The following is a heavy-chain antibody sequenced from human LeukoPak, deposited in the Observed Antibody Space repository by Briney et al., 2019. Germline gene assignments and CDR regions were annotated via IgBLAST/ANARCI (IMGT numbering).Heavy chain of an antibody. D-gene: IGHD3-10*01. CDR1: GGSFSGYY. J-gene: IGHJ4*02. V-gene: IGHV4-34*01. CDR2: INHSGST. Sequence: SETLSLTCAVYGGSFSGYYWSWIRQPPGKGLEWIGEINHSGSTNYNPSLKSRVTISVDTSKNQFSLKLSSVTAADTAVYYCARGDGSGSYSSQYVDYWGQGTLATVSS. CDR3: ARGDGSGSYSSQYVDY.